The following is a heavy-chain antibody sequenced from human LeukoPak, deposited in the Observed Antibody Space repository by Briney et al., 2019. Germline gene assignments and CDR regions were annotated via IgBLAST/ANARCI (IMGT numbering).Heavy chain of an antibody. CDR1: AYTFTGYY. CDR3: ARVYSGYDREDY. D-gene: IGHD5-12*01. J-gene: IGHJ4*02. V-gene: IGHV1-2*02. Sequence: ASVKVSCKASAYTFTGYYMHWVRQAPGQGLEWMGWINPNSGGTNYAQKFQGRVTMTRDTSISTAYMELSRLRSDDTAVYYCARVYSGYDREDYWGQGTLVTVSS. CDR2: INPNSGGT.